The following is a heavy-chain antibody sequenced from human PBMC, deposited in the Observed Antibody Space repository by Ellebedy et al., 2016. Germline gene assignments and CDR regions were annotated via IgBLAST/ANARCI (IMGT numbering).Heavy chain of an antibody. V-gene: IGHV3-53*01. J-gene: IGHJ6*02. Sequence: GGSLRLSCAVSGFTVSSNYMSWVRQAPGKGLEWVSVIYSGGSTYYADSVKGRFTISRDNSKNTLYLQMNSLRAEDTAVYYCARELPGGYYDSSGYYGMDVWGQGTTVTVSS. CDR1: GFTVSSNY. CDR2: IYSGGST. CDR3: ARELPGGYYDSSGYYGMDV. D-gene: IGHD3-22*01.